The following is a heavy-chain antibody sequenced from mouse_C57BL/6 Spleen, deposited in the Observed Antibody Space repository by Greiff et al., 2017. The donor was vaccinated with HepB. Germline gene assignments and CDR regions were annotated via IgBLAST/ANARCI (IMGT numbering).Heavy chain of an antibody. V-gene: IGHV1-80*01. Sequence: VQLQQSGAELVKPGASVKISCKASGYAFSSYCMNWVKQRPGKGLEWIGQIYPGDGDTNYNGKFKGKATLTADKSSSTAYMQLSSLTSEDSAVYFCARWTAQATDYWGQGTTLTVSS. CDR1: GYAFSSYC. J-gene: IGHJ2*01. D-gene: IGHD3-2*02. CDR3: ARWTAQATDY. CDR2: IYPGDGDT.